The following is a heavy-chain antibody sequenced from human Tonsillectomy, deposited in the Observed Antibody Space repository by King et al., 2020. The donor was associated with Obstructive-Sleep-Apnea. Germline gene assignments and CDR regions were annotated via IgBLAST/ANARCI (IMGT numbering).Heavy chain of an antibody. CDR1: GFTFSGSA. Sequence: DVQLVQSGGGLVQPGGSLKLSCAASGFTFSGSAMHWVRQASGKGLEWVGRIRSKANSYATAYAASVKGRFTISRDDSKNTAYLQMNSLKTEDTAVYYCTRRRLYADVWGLSGYYYGLDVWGQGTTVTVSS. CDR2: IRSKANSYAT. D-gene: IGHD3-16*01. J-gene: IGHJ6*02. CDR3: TRRRLYADVWGLSGYYYGLDV. V-gene: IGHV3-73*01.